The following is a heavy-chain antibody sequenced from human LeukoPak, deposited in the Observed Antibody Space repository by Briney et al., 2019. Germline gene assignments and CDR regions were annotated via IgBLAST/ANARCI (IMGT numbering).Heavy chain of an antibody. J-gene: IGHJ4*02. CDR2: IKQDGSQK. D-gene: IGHD4-17*01. V-gene: IGHV3-7*01. CDR3: AREQYGDYFDY. CDR1: XFTFSXXX. Sequence: SXXXXXFTFSXXXMSWXRXAPGKXLEWGANIKQDGSQKYYVDSVRGRFTISRDNAKNSLYLQMNSLRAEDTAVYYCAREQYGDYFDYWGQGTLVTVSS.